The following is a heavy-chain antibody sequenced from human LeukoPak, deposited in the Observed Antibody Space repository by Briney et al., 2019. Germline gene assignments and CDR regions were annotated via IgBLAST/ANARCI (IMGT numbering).Heavy chain of an antibody. CDR3: ARVTTGGYYNY. Sequence: TLSLTCTVSGGSISSGSYYWSWIRQPAGKGLEWIGRIYTSGSTNYNPSLKSRVTISLDTSENHFSLKLSSVTAADTAVYYCARVTTGGYYNYWGQGTLVTVSS. CDR1: GGSISSGSYY. CDR2: IYTSGST. J-gene: IGHJ4*02. D-gene: IGHD3-22*01. V-gene: IGHV4-61*02.